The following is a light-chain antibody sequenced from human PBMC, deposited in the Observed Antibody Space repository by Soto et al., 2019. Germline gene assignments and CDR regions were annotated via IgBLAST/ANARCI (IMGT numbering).Light chain of an antibody. Sequence: DIQMTQSPSSVSASVGDRVTITCRASQGITNWLAWYQQKPGKAPKVVIYDASNLESGVPSRFSGSGSGTEFILTINSLQPDDFATYCYQHYGGMWAFGQGTKVDIK. J-gene: IGKJ1*01. CDR2: DAS. CDR3: QHYGGMWA. CDR1: QGITNW. V-gene: IGKV1-12*01.